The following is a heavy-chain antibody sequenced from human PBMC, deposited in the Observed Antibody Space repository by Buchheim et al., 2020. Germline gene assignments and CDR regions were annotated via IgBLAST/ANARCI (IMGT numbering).Heavy chain of an antibody. CDR3: ARDYAEDIAVAGTGSGFDP. D-gene: IGHD6-19*01. J-gene: IGHJ5*02. V-gene: IGHV1-8*01. CDR2: MNPNSGNT. CDR1: GYTFTSYD. Sequence: QVQLVQSGAEVKKPGASVKVSCKASGYTFTSYDINWVRQATGQGLEWMGWMNPNSGNTGYAQKFQGRVTMTRNTSISTAYMELSSLRSEDTAVYYCARDYAEDIAVAGTGSGFDPWGQGTL.